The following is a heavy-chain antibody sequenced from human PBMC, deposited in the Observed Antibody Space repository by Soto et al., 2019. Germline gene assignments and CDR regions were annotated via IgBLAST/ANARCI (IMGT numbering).Heavy chain of an antibody. CDR3: ARAYCISTSCYDNYYYYGMDV. D-gene: IGHD2-2*01. Sequence: QVQLVQSGAEVKKPGASVKVSCKASGYTFTSYGISWVRQAPGQGLEWMGWISAYNGNTNYAQKLQGRVTMTTETSTSTAYMELRSLRSDDTAVYYCARAYCISTSCYDNYYYYGMDVWGQGTTVTVSS. J-gene: IGHJ6*02. V-gene: IGHV1-18*01. CDR2: ISAYNGNT. CDR1: GYTFTSYG.